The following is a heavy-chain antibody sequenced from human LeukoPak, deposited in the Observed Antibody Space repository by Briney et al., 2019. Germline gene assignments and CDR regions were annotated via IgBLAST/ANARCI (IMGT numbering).Heavy chain of an antibody. CDR3: ATIVGATMNC. Sequence: SETLSLTCTVSGGSISCYYWSWIRQPAGKGLEWIGRIYTSGSTNYNPSLRSRVTMSVDTSKNQFSLKMRSVTAADTAVYYCATIVGATMNCWGQGTLVTVSS. V-gene: IGHV4-4*07. D-gene: IGHD1-26*01. CDR1: GGSISCYY. CDR2: IYTSGST. J-gene: IGHJ4*02.